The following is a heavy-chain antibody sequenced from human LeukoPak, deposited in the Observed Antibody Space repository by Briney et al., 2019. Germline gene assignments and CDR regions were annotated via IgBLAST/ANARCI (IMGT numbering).Heavy chain of an antibody. CDR1: GLTFSSCW. V-gene: IGHV3-7*05. J-gene: IGHJ4*02. D-gene: IGHD6-19*01. CDR3: AKFKARYSSGWTDFDY. CDR2: IKTDGTDK. Sequence: GGSLRLSCAASGLTFSSCWMSWVRQAPGKGLEWVAHIKTDGTDKYYVDSVKGRFTISRDNAKNSLYLQMNSLRAEDTAVYYCAKFKARYSSGWTDFDYWGQGTLVTVSS.